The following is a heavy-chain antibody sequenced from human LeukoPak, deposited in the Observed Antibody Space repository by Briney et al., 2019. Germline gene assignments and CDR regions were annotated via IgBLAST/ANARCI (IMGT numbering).Heavy chain of an antibody. D-gene: IGHD3-22*01. CDR2: INPNSGAT. CDR3: ARGYYDSSGYLISYNWFDP. Sequence: GASVKVSCKASGYTFIDYHMHWVRQAPGQGLEWMGWINPNSGATNYAQKFQGRVTMTRDTSINTAYMELSRLSSDDTAVYYCARGYYDSSGYLISYNWFDPWGQGTLVTVSS. J-gene: IGHJ5*02. V-gene: IGHV1-2*02. CDR1: GYTFIDYH.